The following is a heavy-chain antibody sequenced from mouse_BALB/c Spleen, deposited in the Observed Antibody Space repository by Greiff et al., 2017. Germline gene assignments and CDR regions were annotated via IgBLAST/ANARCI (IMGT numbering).Heavy chain of an antibody. CDR1: GYTFTDYA. CDR2: ISTYYGDA. Sequence: QVQLQQSGAELVRPGVSVKISCKGSGYTFTDYAMHWVKQSHAKSLEWIGVISTYYGDASYNQKFKGKATMTVDKSSSTAYMELARLTSEDSAIYYCARVGWYDGAWFAYWGQGTLVTVSA. J-gene: IGHJ3*01. V-gene: IGHV1S137*01. D-gene: IGHD2-14*01. CDR3: ARVGWYDGAWFAY.